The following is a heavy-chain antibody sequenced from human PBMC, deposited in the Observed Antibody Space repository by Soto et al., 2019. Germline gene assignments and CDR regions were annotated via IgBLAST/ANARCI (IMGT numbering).Heavy chain of an antibody. Sequence: QLGSCLRLSCAASGFTFSSYGMHWVRQAPGKGLEWAAVIWYDGSNKYYADSVKGRFTISRDNSKNTLYLQMNSLRAEDTAVYYCAREPCSGGSCYYDYWSQGTMVIVSS. CDR2: IWYDGSNK. D-gene: IGHD2-15*01. J-gene: IGHJ4*02. CDR1: GFTFSSYG. V-gene: IGHV3-33*01. CDR3: AREPCSGGSCYYDY.